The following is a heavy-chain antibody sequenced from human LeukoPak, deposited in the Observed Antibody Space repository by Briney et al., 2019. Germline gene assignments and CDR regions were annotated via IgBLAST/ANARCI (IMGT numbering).Heavy chain of an antibody. V-gene: IGHV1-46*01. CDR2: INPSGGST. CDR1: GYIFTSYY. CDR3: AREVVGATTGFDY. D-gene: IGHD1-26*01. J-gene: IGHJ4*02. Sequence: ASVKVSCKASGYIFTSYYMHWVRQAPGQGLEWMGIINPSGGSTSYAQKFQGRVTMTRDMSTSTVYMELSSLRSEDTAVYYCAREVVGATTGFDYWGQGTLVTVSS.